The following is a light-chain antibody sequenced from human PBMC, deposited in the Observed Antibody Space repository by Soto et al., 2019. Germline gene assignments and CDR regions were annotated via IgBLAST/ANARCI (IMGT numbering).Light chain of an antibody. CDR1: QSVSSSY. Sequence: DILFTQSPGTLSLSPGERAALSCRASQSVSSSYLAWYQQKPGQAPRILIYGASNRATGIPDRFSGSGSGTEFTLTISRLQSEDFAVYYCQQYNSYSLTFGQGTKVDIK. V-gene: IGKV3-20*01. J-gene: IGKJ1*01. CDR3: QQYNSYSLT. CDR2: GAS.